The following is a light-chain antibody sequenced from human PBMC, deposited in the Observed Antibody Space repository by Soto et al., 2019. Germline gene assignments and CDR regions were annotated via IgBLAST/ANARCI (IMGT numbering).Light chain of an antibody. Sequence: DGVMTQFPLSLSVTPGEPASISCRSSQSLLHSNGYNYLDWYVQKPGQSPQLLIYSGSNRASGGPDRFSGSGSGTDFTLKISRVEAEDVGVYYCMQALQIRVEFGQGTKVEIK. V-gene: IGKV2-28*01. CDR3: MQALQIRVE. J-gene: IGKJ1*01. CDR1: QSLLHSNGYNY. CDR2: SGS.